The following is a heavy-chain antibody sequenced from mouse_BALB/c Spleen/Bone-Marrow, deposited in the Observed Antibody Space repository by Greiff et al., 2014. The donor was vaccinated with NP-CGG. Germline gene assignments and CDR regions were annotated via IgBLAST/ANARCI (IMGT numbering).Heavy chain of an antibody. D-gene: IGHD1-1*01. CDR2: ISNGGGST. J-gene: IGHJ4*01. CDR1: GFTFSSYT. Sequence: EVQLQESGGGLVQPGGSLKLSCAASGFTFSSYTMSWVRQTPEKRLEWVAYISNGGGSTYYPDTVKGRFTIPRDNAKNTLYLQMSSLKSEDTAMYYCARHGYYGSRAMDYWGQGTSVTVSS. CDR3: ARHGYYGSRAMDY. V-gene: IGHV5-12-2*01.